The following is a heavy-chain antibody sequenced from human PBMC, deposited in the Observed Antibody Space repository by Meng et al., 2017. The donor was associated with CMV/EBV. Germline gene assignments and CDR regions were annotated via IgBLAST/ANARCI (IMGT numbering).Heavy chain of an antibody. Sequence: GGSLRLSCAASGFTFDDYTMHWVRQAPGQGLEWVSLISWDGGSTYYADSVKGRFTISRDNSKNSLYLQMNSLRTEDTALYYCAKDMGNPRGYYYGMDVWGQGTTVTVSS. CDR2: ISWDGGST. CDR1: GFTFDDYT. CDR3: AKDMGNPRGYYYGMDV. V-gene: IGHV3-43*01. J-gene: IGHJ6*02. D-gene: IGHD7-27*01.